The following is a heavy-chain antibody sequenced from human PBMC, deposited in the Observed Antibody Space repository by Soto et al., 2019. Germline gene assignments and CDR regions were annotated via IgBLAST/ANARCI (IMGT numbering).Heavy chain of an antibody. CDR2: IIPILGIA. J-gene: IGHJ4*02. V-gene: IGHV1-69*04. D-gene: IGHD3-3*01. Sequence: SVKVSCKASGGTFSSYTISWVRRAPGQGLEWMGRIIPILGIANYAQKFQGRVTITADKSTSTAYMELSSLRSEDTAVYYCARDPPSGCSGYYSHYDYWGQGTLVTVSA. CDR3: ARDPPSGCSGYYSHYDY. CDR1: GGTFSSYT.